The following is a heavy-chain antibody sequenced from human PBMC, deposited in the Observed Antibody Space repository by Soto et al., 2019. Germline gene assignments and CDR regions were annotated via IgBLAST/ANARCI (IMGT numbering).Heavy chain of an antibody. CDR2: IKSKTDGGTT. J-gene: IGHJ6*02. CDR1: GFTFSNAW. D-gene: IGHD3-22*01. V-gene: IGHV3-15*01. Sequence: GGSLRLSCAASGFTFSNAWMSWGRQAPGKGLEWVGRIKSKTDGGTTDYAAPVKGRFTISRDDSKNTLYLQMNSLKTEDTAVYYCTTAGWLPTYYYYGMDVWGQGTTVTVSS. CDR3: TTAGWLPTYYYYGMDV.